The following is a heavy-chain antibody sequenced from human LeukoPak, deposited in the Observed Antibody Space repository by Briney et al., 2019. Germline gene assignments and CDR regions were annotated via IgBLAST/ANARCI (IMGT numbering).Heavy chain of an antibody. CDR1: GFTFSSYA. CDR2: ISYDGSNK. V-gene: IGHV3-30*04. Sequence: QPGGSLRLSCAASGFTFSSYAMHWVRQAPGKGLEWVAVISYDGSNKYYADSVKGRFTISRDNSKNTLYLQMNSLRAEDTAVYYCARVTRYSGYDLDYWGQGTLVTVSS. D-gene: IGHD5-12*01. J-gene: IGHJ4*02. CDR3: ARVTRYSGYDLDY.